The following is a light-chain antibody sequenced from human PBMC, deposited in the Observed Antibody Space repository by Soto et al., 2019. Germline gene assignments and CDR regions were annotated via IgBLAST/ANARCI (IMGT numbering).Light chain of an antibody. V-gene: IGKV2-28*01. CDR2: LVS. J-gene: IGKJ3*01. Sequence: DIVMTQSPLSLPVTPGEPASISCRSSQSLLHRNGYTYLDWYLQKPGQSPQLLIYLVSTRASGVPDRFSGSGSGTDFTLKISRVEAEDVGVYYCLQALQPPLTFGPGTKVEIK. CDR1: QSLLHRNGYTY. CDR3: LQALQPPLT.